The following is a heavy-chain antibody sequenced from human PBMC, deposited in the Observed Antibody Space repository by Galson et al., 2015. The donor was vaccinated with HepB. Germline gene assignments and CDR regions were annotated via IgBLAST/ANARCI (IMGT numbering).Heavy chain of an antibody. V-gene: IGHV3-30*04. D-gene: IGHD2-2*01. CDR3: ARAPGYCSSTSCYAGYFQH. CDR2: ISYDGSNK. Sequence: SLRLSCAASGFTFSSYAMHWVRQAPGKGLEWVAVISYDGSNKYYADSVKGRFTISRDNSKNTLYLQMNSLRAEDTAVYYCARAPGYCSSTSCYAGYFQHWGQGTLVTVSS. CDR1: GFTFSSYA. J-gene: IGHJ1*01.